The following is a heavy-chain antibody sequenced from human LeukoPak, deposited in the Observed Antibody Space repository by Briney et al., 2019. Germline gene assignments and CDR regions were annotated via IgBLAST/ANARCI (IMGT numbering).Heavy chain of an antibody. CDR1: GYSFASYG. Sequence: ASVKVSCKASGYSFASYGISWVRQAPGQGLEWMGWVSAYNGNTNYAQKVQGRVTMTTDTSTSTAYMELRSLRSDDTAVYYCALMPDHYDSSSQAAYWGQGTLVTVSS. J-gene: IGHJ4*02. CDR2: VSAYNGNT. D-gene: IGHD3-22*01. V-gene: IGHV1-18*01. CDR3: ALMPDHYDSSSQAAY.